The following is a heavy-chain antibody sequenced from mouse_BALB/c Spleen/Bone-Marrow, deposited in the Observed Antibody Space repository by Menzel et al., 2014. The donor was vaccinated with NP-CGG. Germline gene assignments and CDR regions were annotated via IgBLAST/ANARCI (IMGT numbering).Heavy chain of an antibody. CDR1: GFDFSRYW. CDR2: INPDSRTI. Sequence: EVKLMESGGGLVQPGGSLKFSYAASGFDFSRYWMSWVRQAPGKGLEWIGEINPDSRTIDYSPSLKDKFIISRDNAKNTLYLRLNKVRSEDTALYYCARPDYYGYLNYWGQGTTLTVSS. J-gene: IGHJ2*01. D-gene: IGHD1-1*01. V-gene: IGHV4-1*02. CDR3: ARPDYYGYLNY.